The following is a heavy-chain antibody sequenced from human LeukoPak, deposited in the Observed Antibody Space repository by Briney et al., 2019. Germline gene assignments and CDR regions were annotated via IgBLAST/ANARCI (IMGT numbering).Heavy chain of an antibody. Sequence: SGTLSLTCAVSGGSISSSNWWSWVRQPPGKGLEWIGEIFQSGSTNYNPSLKSRVTISVDKSKNQFSLKLNSVTAADTAVYYCARGGNKWELDNWFDPWGQGTLVTVSS. V-gene: IGHV4-4*02. CDR3: ARGGNKWELDNWFDP. CDR2: IFQSGST. J-gene: IGHJ5*02. CDR1: GGSISSSNW. D-gene: IGHD1-26*01.